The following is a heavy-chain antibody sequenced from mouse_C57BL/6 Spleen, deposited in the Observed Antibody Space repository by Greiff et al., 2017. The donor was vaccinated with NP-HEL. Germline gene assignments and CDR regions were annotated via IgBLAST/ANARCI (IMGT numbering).Heavy chain of an antibody. Sequence: QVQLQQSGAELVRPGASVTLSCKASGYTFTDYEMHWVKQTPVHGLEWIGAIDPETGGTASNQKFKGKAILTADKSSSTAYMELRSLTSEDSAVYYCTRSSYNLLAMDYWGQGTSVTVSS. V-gene: IGHV1-15*01. D-gene: IGHD1-3*01. CDR1: GYTFTDYE. CDR3: TRSSYNLLAMDY. CDR2: IDPETGGT. J-gene: IGHJ4*01.